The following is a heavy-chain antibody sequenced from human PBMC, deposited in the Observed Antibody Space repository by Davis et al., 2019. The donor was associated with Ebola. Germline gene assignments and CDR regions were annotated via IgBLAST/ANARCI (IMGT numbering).Heavy chain of an antibody. CDR3: ARGNDFWSGYYRTFDY. D-gene: IGHD3-3*01. CDR2: ISSSSSYI. V-gene: IGHV3-21*01. CDR1: GFTFSSYS. J-gene: IGHJ4*02. Sequence: PGGSLRLSCAASGFTFSSYSMNWVRQAPGKGLEWVSSISSSSSYIYYADSVKGRFTISRDNAKNSLYLQMNSLRAEDTAVYYCARGNDFWSGYYRTFDYWGQGTLVTVSS.